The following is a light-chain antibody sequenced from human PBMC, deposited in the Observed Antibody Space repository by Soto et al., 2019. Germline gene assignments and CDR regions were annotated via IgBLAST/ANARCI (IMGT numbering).Light chain of an antibody. CDR3: LQYNSYVT. V-gene: IGKV1-5*03. Sequence: DIPMTQSPSTLSASVGDRVTITCRASQSISSWLAWYQQKPGKAPKLLIYKASSLESGVPSRFSGSGSGTEFTLTISSLQPDDFATYYCLQYNSYVTFGGGTKVEIK. CDR2: KAS. J-gene: IGKJ4*01. CDR1: QSISSW.